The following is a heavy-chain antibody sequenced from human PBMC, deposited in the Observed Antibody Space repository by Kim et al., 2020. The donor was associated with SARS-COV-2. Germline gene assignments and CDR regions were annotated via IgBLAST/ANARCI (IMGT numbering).Heavy chain of an antibody. J-gene: IGHJ3*02. D-gene: IGHD4-17*01. CDR3: AKARTTVTHDAFDI. V-gene: IGHV3-23*01. Sequence: ADSVKGRFTISRDNSKNTLYLQMNSLRAEDTAVYYCAKARTTVTHDAFDIWGQGTMVTVSS.